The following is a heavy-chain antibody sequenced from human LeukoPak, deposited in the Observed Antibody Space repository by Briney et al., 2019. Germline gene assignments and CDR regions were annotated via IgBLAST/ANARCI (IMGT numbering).Heavy chain of an antibody. CDR1: LKTFSTYW. Sequence: GGCLRLPYAPSLKTFSTYWMHSDPPAPGKGLRWDSRLNMDGGRTSYAPSLTGPFTTSRDNDKNTVYLQMNSLRAEDTAVYYCVRDVWGDRDGFFEYWGQGTLVTVSS. J-gene: IGHJ4*02. CDR3: VRDVWGDRDGFFEY. V-gene: IGHV3-74*01. CDR2: LNMDGGRT. D-gene: IGHD2-21*01.